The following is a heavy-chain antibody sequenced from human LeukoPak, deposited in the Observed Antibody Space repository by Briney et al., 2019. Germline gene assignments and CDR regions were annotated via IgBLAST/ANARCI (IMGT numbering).Heavy chain of an antibody. V-gene: IGHV3-33*01. CDR3: ARDRGYTYGHPLDY. J-gene: IGHJ4*02. D-gene: IGHD5-18*01. CDR1: GFTFSTYV. Sequence: PGGPLRLSCAASGFTFSTYVIHWVRQAPGKGLEWVALIWHDGSNKYYGDSVKDRFTISRDNSKNTLYLQMDSLRDEDTAVYYCARDRGYTYGHPLDYWGQGTLVTVSS. CDR2: IWHDGSNK.